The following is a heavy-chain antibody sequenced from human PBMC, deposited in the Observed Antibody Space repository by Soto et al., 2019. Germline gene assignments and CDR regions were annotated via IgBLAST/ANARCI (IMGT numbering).Heavy chain of an antibody. V-gene: IGHV4-34*01. D-gene: IGHD2-8*02. CDR2: INHSGST. CDR3: ARDKITGLFDY. J-gene: IGHJ4*02. CDR1: GGSFSGYY. Sequence: QVQLQQWGARLLKPSETLSLTCAVYGGSFSGYYWTWIRQPPGTGLEWIGEINHSGSTNYNQYLKSRVTISVDTSKNQFSLKLTSVTAADTAVYYCARDKITGLFDYWGQGTLVTVSS.